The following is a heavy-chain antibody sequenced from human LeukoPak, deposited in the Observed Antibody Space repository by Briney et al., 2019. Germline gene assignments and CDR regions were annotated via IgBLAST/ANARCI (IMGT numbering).Heavy chain of an antibody. CDR1: GGTFSSYA. CDR3: AVGGGYSYGYIDY. CDR2: IIPIFGTA. D-gene: IGHD5-18*01. J-gene: IGHJ4*02. Sequence: ASVKVSCKASGGTFSSYAISWVRQAPGQGLEWMGGIIPIFGTANYAQKFQGRVTITADESTSTAYMELSSLRSEDTAVYCCAVGGGYSYGYIDYWGQGTLVTVSS. V-gene: IGHV1-69*13.